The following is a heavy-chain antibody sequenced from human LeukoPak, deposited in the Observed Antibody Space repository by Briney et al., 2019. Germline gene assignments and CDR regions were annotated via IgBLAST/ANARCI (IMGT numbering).Heavy chain of an antibody. Sequence: ALVKVSCKASGYIFTTSAIYWVRQAPGQRPEWMGWINAGNGNTKYSQKFQDRVSLTRDTSASAAYMELSRLTPEDTAVYYCTTSVSEGDEDGILTGFNYWGQGTLVTVSS. CDR3: TTSVSEGDEDGILTGFNY. D-gene: IGHD3-9*01. V-gene: IGHV1-3*01. CDR2: INAGNGNT. J-gene: IGHJ4*02. CDR1: GYIFTTSA.